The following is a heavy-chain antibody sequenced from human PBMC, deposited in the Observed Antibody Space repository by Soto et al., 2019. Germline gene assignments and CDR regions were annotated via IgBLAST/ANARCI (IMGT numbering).Heavy chain of an antibody. J-gene: IGHJ6*03. Sequence: SETLSLTCTVSGGSISSYYWSWVRQPPGKGLEWIGYIYYSGSTNYNPSLKSRVTISVDTSKNQFSLKLSSVAAADTAVYYCARVSRPVTTLRGIKNYYYYYYMDVWGKGTTVTVSS. CDR1: GGSISSYY. CDR3: ARVSRPVTTLRGIKNYYYYYYMDV. V-gene: IGHV4-59*01. CDR2: IYYSGST. D-gene: IGHD3-10*01.